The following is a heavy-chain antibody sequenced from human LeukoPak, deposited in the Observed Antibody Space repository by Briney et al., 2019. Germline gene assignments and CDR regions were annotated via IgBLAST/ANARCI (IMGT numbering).Heavy chain of an antibody. J-gene: IGHJ4*02. CDR1: GFTFSSYA. CDR3: AKGAAFYGGDYGDYFDY. V-gene: IGHV3-23*01. CDR2: ISGSGGST. D-gene: IGHD4-17*01. Sequence: PGGSLRLSCAASGFTFSSYAMSWVRQAPGKGLEWVSAISGSGGSTYYADSVKGRFTISRDNSKNTLYLQMNSLRAEDTAVYYCAKGAAFYGGDYGDYFDYWGQGTLVTVSS.